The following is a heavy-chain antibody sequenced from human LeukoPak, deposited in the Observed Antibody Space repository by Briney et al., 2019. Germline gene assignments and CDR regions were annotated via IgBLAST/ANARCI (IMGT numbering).Heavy chain of an antibody. CDR3: AKVRGPYYDCAS. CDR1: GFTFNTYN. J-gene: IGHJ5*02. CDR2: IRYDGSDS. D-gene: IGHD3-22*01. Sequence: GGSLRLSCAAPGFTFNTYNMHWVRQAPGKGLEWVAFIRYDGSDSYYADSVKGRFTVSRDNSKNTLYLQMNSLRAEDTAVYYCAKVRGPYYDCASWGQGILVTVSS. V-gene: IGHV3-30*02.